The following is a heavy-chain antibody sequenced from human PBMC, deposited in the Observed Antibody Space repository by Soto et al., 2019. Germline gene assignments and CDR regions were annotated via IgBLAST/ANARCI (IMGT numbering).Heavy chain of an antibody. CDR1: GGSISSGGYS. V-gene: IGHV4-30-2*01. CDR3: ARGLHAVVPAAPLLGSLDP. J-gene: IGHJ5*02. D-gene: IGHD2-2*01. CDR2: IYHSGST. Sequence: SETLSLTCAVSGGSISSGGYSWSWIRQPPGKGLEWIGYIYHSGSTYYNPSLKSRVTISVDRSKNQFSLKLSSVTAADTAVYYCARGLHAVVPAAPLLGSLDPWGQGTLVTVSS.